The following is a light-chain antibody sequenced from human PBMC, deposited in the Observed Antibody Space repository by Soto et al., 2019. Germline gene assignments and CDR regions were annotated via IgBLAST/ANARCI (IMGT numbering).Light chain of an antibody. J-gene: IGKJ1*01. CDR1: QSVSNN. CDR2: GAS. V-gene: IGKV3D-15*01. CDR3: QQYDYWPPWT. Sequence: EIVMTQSPGTLSLSPGERATLSCRASQSVSNNYLAWYQQKPGQAPRLLIYGASNRATGIPDRFSGSGSGTEFTLTISSLQSEDSAVYYCQQYDYWPPWTFGQGTKVDIK.